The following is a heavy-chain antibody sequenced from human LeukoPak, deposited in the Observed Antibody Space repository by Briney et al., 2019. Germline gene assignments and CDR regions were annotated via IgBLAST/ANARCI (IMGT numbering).Heavy chain of an antibody. Sequence: SETLSLTCIVSGGSISSNSYYWGWIRQPPGKGLEWIGSIYYSGSTYYNPSLKSRVTISVDTSKNQFSLKLRSVTAADTAVYYCARPFSGTYGFAYWGQGTLVIVSS. V-gene: IGHV4-39*07. CDR1: GGSISSNSYY. CDR2: IYYSGST. J-gene: IGHJ4*02. D-gene: IGHD6-25*01. CDR3: ARPFSGTYGFAY.